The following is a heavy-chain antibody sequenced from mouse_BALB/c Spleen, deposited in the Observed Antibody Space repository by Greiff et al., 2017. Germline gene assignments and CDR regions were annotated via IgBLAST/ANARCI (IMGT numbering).Heavy chain of an antibody. CDR2: IDPENGDT. CDR3: ARTLFDV. D-gene: IGHD3-3*01. CDR1: GFNIKDYY. Sequence: VQLQQSGAELVRSGASVKLSCTASGFNIKDYYMHWVKQRPEQGLEWIGWIDPENGDTEYAPKFQGKATMTADTSSNTAYLQLSSLTSEDTAVYYCARTLFDVWGAGTTVTVSS. J-gene: IGHJ1*01. V-gene: IGHV14-4*02.